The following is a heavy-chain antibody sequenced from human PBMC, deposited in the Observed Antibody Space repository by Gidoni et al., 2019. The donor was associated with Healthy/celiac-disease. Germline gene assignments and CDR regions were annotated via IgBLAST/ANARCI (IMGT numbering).Heavy chain of an antibody. CDR3: ARWPAIVKGDDAFDI. D-gene: IGHD1-26*01. J-gene: IGHJ3*02. CDR1: GFTFSSYW. CDR2: IKQDGSEK. Sequence: EVQLVVSGGGLVQPGGSLRLSCAASGFTFSSYWISWVRQAPGKGLEWVANIKQDGSEKYYVDSVKGRFTISRDNAKNSLYLQMNSLRAEDTAVYYCARWPAIVKGDDAFDIWGQGTMVTVSS. V-gene: IGHV3-7*01.